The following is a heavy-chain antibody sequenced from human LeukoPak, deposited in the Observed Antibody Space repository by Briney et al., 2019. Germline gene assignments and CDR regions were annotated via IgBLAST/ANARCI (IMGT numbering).Heavy chain of an antibody. D-gene: IGHD2-15*01. Sequence: SETLSLTCTVSGGSISSYYWSWIRQPAGKGLEWIGRIYTSGSTNYNPSLKSRVTMSVDTSKNQLSLKLSSVTAADTAVYYCARVICSGGSCYDSNWFDPWGQGTLVTVSS. CDR1: GGSISSYY. CDR2: IYTSGST. J-gene: IGHJ5*02. CDR3: ARVICSGGSCYDSNWFDP. V-gene: IGHV4-4*07.